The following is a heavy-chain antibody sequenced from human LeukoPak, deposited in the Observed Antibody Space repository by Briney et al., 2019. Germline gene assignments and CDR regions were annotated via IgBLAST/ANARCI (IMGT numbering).Heavy chain of an antibody. Sequence: GGSLRLSCAASGFTFSGYTMSWVRQAPGKGLEWVSSISSRTNYIYYADSVKGRFTISRDNAKNSLYLQMNSLRAEDTAVYYCARGECSGGSCLSTFDYWGQGTLVTVSS. CDR1: GFTFSGYT. CDR3: ARGECSGGSCLSTFDY. CDR2: ISSRTNYI. J-gene: IGHJ4*02. V-gene: IGHV3-21*01. D-gene: IGHD2-15*01.